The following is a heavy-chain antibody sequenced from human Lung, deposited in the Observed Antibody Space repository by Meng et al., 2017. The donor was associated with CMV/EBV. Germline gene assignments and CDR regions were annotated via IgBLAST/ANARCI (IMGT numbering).Heavy chain of an antibody. J-gene: IGHJ6*02. CDR3: ARDSYSSSYPYSYYLGMDV. V-gene: IGHV4-61*01. CDR2: IYYSGST. D-gene: IGHD6-6*01. Sequence: SETLSLTCTVSGGSVSSGSFYWSWIRQPPAKGLEWIGYIYYSGSTKYKPSLKSRVTISVDMFKNQFSLKLSSVTAADTAVYYCARDSYSSSYPYSYYLGMDVWGQGTTVTGSS. CDR1: GGSVSSGSFY.